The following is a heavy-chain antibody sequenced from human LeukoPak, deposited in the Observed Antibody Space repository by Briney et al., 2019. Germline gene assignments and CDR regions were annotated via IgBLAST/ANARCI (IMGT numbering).Heavy chain of an antibody. J-gene: IGHJ6*02. Sequence: SETLSLTCTVSGGSISSGGYYWSWIRQHPGKGLEWIGYIYYSGSTYYNPSLKSRVTISVDTSKNQFSLSLSSVTAADTAVYYCAGLELELLGVNRMDVWGQGTTVTVSS. D-gene: IGHD1-7*01. V-gene: IGHV4-31*03. CDR2: IYYSGST. CDR3: AGLELELLGVNRMDV. CDR1: GGSISSGGYY.